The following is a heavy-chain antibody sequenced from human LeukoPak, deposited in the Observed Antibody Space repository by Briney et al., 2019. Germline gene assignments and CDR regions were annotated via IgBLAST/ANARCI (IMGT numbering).Heavy chain of an antibody. V-gene: IGHV3-49*04. CDR1: GFTFGDYA. Sequence: GGSLRLSCTASGFTFGDYAMSWVRQAPGEGLEWVGLIRNKGYGGAAAYAASVKARFTISRDDSKSIAYLQMNSLQAEDTAVYYCTRAWVQSNFDYWGQGTLVTVSS. D-gene: IGHD5-24*01. CDR3: TRAWVQSNFDY. J-gene: IGHJ4*02. CDR2: IRNKGYGGAA.